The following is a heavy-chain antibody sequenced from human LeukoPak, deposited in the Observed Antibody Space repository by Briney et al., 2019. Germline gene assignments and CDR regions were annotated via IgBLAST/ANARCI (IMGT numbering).Heavy chain of an antibody. CDR2: INHSGST. D-gene: IGHD2-2*01. CDR3: AREPIVEVPPDY. J-gene: IGHJ4*02. CDR1: GGSFSGYY. Sequence: SGTLSLTCAVYGGSFSGYYWSWIRQPPGEGLEWIGEINHSGSTNYNPSLKSRVTISVDTSKNQFSLKLSSVTAADTAVYYCAREPIVEVPPDYWGQGTLVTVSS. V-gene: IGHV4-34*01.